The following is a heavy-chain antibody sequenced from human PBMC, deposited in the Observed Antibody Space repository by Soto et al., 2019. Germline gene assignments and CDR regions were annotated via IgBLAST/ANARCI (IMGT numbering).Heavy chain of an antibody. CDR2: IFHRGTS. CDR1: GGSITSNHW. CDR3: ASKYCPSTICYLFDN. V-gene: IGHV4-4*02. D-gene: IGHD2-15*01. J-gene: IGHJ4*02. Sequence: SETLSLTCSVSGGSITSNHWWSWVRQAPGKGLEWLGEIFHRGTSHHNPSLESRVTLSVDKSKNQFSHMLTSVTAADTAVYYCASKYCPSTICYLFDNWGQGALVTVSS.